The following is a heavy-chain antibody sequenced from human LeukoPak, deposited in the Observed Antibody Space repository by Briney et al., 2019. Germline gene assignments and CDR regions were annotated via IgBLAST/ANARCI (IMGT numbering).Heavy chain of an antibody. J-gene: IGHJ3*01. Sequence: SQTLSLTCAISGDSISSNSAAWNWIRLSPSRGLEWLGRTLYRSKWLNDYAPSVKGRITINPDTSKNQFSLQLKSVTLEDTALYYCTRGPDDLLHGRAFDFWGQGTMVTVSS. CDR1: GDSISSNSAA. D-gene: IGHD3-3*01. CDR2: TLYRSKWLN. CDR3: TRGPDDLLHGRAFDF. V-gene: IGHV6-1*01.